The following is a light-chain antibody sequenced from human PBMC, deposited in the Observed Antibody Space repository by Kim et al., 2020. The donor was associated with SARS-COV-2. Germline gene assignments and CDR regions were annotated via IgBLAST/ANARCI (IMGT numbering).Light chain of an antibody. V-gene: IGKV3-15*01. J-gene: IGKJ3*01. CDR2: GAS. Sequence: EIVMTQSPATLSVSPGERATLSCRASQSVSSNLAWYQQKFGQAPRLLIYGASTRATGIPARFSGSGSGTEFPLTISSLQSEDFAVYYCQQYNNWPFTFGPGTKVDIK. CDR3: QQYNNWPFT. CDR1: QSVSSN.